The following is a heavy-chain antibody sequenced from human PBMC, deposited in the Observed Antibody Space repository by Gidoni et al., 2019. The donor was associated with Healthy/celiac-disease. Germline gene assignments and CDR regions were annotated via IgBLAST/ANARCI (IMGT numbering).Heavy chain of an antibody. CDR3: AKGPHRGDLLGELRPLDY. Sequence: QVQLVESGGGVVQPGRSLRLSCAASGFTFSSYGMHWVRQAPGKGLEWVAVISYDGSNKYYADSVKGRFTISRDNSKNTLYLQMNSLRAEDTAVYYCAKGPHRGDLLGELRPLDYWGQGTLVTVSS. D-gene: IGHD1-26*01. CDR2: ISYDGSNK. CDR1: GFTFSSYG. J-gene: IGHJ4*02. V-gene: IGHV3-30*18.